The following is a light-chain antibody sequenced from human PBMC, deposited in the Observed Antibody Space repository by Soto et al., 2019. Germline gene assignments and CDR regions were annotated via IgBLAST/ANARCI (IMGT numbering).Light chain of an antibody. V-gene: IGKV3-20*01. CDR1: QSVRSNY. CDR3: QQYGVSPPLYT. J-gene: IGKJ2*01. Sequence: EIVLTQSPGTLSLSPGEKATLSCRASQSVRSNYLAWYQQRPGQAPRLLISGASSRATGIPERFSGSGSGTDFTLTISRLEPEDFAVYYCQQYGVSPPLYTFGQGTKLEIK. CDR2: GAS.